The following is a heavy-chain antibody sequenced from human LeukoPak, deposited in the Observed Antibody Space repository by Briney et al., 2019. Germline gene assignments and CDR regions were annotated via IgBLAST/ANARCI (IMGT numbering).Heavy chain of an antibody. Sequence: PSDTLSLTCTVSCRSISSCGYYWSWIPQHPGKGLEWFGYIYYSGSTYYNPSLKSRVTISVDTSKHQFSLKVSSVTAADTAVYHCARGSGAFDIWGQGTMVTVSS. CDR1: CRSISSCGYY. CDR2: IYYSGST. J-gene: IGHJ3*02. CDR3: ARGSGAFDI. V-gene: IGHV4-31*03.